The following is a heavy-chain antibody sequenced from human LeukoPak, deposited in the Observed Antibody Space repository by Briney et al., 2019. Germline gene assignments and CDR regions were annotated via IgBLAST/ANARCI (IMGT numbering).Heavy chain of an antibody. CDR3: VKEGEGAFDL. CDR2: IRFDGTNE. V-gene: IGHV3-30*02. J-gene: IGHJ3*01. CDR1: EFTFSNYG. Sequence: PGGSLRLSCAASEFTFSNYGMHWVRQAPGKGLEWVAFIRFDGTNEFYADSVRGRLTISRDNSKNTLYVEMNSLTTEDTAVYYCVKEGEGAFDLWGQGTMVTVSS.